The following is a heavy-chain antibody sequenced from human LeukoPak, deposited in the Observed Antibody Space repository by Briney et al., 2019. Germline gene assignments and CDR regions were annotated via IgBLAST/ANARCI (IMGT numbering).Heavy chain of an antibody. V-gene: IGHV3-66*02. D-gene: IGHD6-13*01. Sequence: GGSLRLSCAASGFTVSSNYMSWVRQAPGKGLEWVSVIYSGGSTYYADSVKGRFTISRDNSKNTLYLQMNSLRAEDTAVYYCARAAAGTQSLVYWGQGTLVTVSS. J-gene: IGHJ4*02. CDR1: GFTVSSNY. CDR2: IYSGGST. CDR3: ARAAAGTQSLVY.